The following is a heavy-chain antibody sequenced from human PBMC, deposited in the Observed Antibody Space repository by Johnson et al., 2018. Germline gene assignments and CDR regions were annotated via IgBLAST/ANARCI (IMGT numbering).Heavy chain of an antibody. CDR2: ISGSGGST. D-gene: IGHD6-13*01. CDR3: AKDRLVGYSSSWYPYFQH. Sequence: VQLVQSGGGLVQPGGSLRLSCAASGFTFSYYAMSWVRQAPGKGLEWVSAISGSGGSTYYADSVKGRFTISRDNSKNTLYLQMNSLRAEDTAVYYCAKDRLVGYSSSWYPYFQHWGQGTLVTVSS. CDR1: GFTFSYYA. J-gene: IGHJ1*01. V-gene: IGHV3-23*04.